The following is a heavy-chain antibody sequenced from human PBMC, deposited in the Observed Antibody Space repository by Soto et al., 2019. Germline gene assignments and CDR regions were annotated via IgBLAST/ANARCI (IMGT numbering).Heavy chain of an antibody. V-gene: IGHV1-18*04. CDR2: ISAYNGNR. D-gene: IGHD6-6*01. Sequence: ASVKVSCKAYGYTFTSDGINWVRQAPGQGLEWLGWISAYNGNRNYADKVQGRVTMTTDTSSNTAYMELRSLRSDDTAMYYCARGTFDRNGSSDYWGQGTLVTVSS. J-gene: IGHJ4*02. CDR1: GYTFTSDG. CDR3: ARGTFDRNGSSDY.